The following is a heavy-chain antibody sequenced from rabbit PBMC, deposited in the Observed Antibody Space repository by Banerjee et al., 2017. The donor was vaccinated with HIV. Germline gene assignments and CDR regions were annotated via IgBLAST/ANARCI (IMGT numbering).Heavy chain of an antibody. D-gene: IGHD4-1*01. J-gene: IGHJ3*01. CDR3: PWARVPWLGRTRFYL. Sequence: QEQLEESGGDLVKPEGSLTLTCKASGFSFSNEYVMCWVRQAPGKGLEWIVIIYASKGSTEYAIWVNGRFTISSHNAQSTVDLKITSLTAADAAAYFFPWARVPWLGRTRFYLWGQGTLVTVS. CDR1: GFSFSNEYV. CDR2: IYASKGST. V-gene: IGHV1S43*01.